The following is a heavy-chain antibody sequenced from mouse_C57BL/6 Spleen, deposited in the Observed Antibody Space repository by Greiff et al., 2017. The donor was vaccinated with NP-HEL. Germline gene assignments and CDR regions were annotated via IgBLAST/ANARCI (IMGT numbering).Heavy chain of an antibody. J-gene: IGHJ4*01. V-gene: IGHV1-76*01. CDR2: IYPGSGNT. D-gene: IGHD2-10*02. Sequence: VQLQQSGAELVRPGASVKLSCKASGYTFTDYYINWVKQRPGQGLEWIARIYPGSGNTYYNEKFKGKATLTAEKSSSTAYMQLSSLTSEDSAVYFRARGGYGNYEDAMDDWGQGTSVTVSS. CDR1: GYTFTDYY. CDR3: ARGGYGNYEDAMDD.